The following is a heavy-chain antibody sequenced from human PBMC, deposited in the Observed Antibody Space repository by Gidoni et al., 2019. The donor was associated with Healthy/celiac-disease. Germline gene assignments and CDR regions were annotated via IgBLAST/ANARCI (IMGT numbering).Heavy chain of an antibody. V-gene: IGHV1-69*01. J-gene: IGHJ6*03. Sequence: GTANYAQKFQGRVTITADESTSTAYMELSSLRSEDTAVYYCARKGITIFGVVIPDYYYYMDVWGKGTTVTVSS. CDR2: GTA. CDR3: ARKGITIFGVVIPDYYYYMDV. D-gene: IGHD3-3*01.